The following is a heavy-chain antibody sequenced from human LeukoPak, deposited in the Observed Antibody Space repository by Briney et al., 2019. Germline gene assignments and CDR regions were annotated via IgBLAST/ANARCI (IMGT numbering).Heavy chain of an antibody. CDR1: GFTLSSYG. CDR2: ISYDGSNK. J-gene: IGHJ6*02. D-gene: IGHD3-3*01. Sequence: GGSLRLSCAASGFTLSSYGMHWVRQAPGKGLEWVAVISYDGSNKYYADSVKGRFTISRDNSKNTLYLQMNSLRAEDTAVYYCAKGLSGYRYYYYGMDVWGQGTTVTVSS. V-gene: IGHV3-30*18. CDR3: AKGLSGYRYYYYGMDV.